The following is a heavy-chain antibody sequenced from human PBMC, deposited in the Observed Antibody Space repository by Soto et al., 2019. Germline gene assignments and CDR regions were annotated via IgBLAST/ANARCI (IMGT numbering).Heavy chain of an antibody. CDR2: IYYSGST. D-gene: IGHD3-3*02. CDR3: ARPKIALYSWCDP. CDR1: GGTSSSRSYH. Sequence: PSQTLSLPCSVAGGTSSSRSYHWGWISQPPGKGLEWIGSIYYSGSTYYYPSLKSRVTISVDTSKNQFSLKLSSVTAADTAVYYCARPKIALYSWCDPWGPGPLVTV. J-gene: IGHJ5*02. V-gene: IGHV4-39*01.